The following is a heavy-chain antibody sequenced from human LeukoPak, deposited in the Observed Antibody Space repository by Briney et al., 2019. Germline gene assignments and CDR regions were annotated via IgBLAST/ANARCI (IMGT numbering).Heavy chain of an antibody. J-gene: IGHJ3*02. CDR3: AKSYGSGSYEGGAFDI. Sequence: GGSLRLSCAASGFTFSSYGMHWVRQAPGKGLEWVAFIRYDGSNKYYADSVKGRSTISRDNSKNTLYLQMNSLRAEDTAVYYCAKSYGSGSYEGGAFDIWGQGTMVTVSS. D-gene: IGHD3-10*01. CDR2: IRYDGSNK. CDR1: GFTFSSYG. V-gene: IGHV3-30*02.